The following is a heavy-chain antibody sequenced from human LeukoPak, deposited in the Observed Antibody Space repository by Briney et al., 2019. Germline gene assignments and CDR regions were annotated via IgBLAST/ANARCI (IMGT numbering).Heavy chain of an antibody. CDR3: ARESVSLYYYDSSGYLAPGTRWFDP. CDR2: INPNSGGT. Sequence: ASVKVSCKASGYTFTGYYMHWVRQAPGQGLEWMGWINPNSGGTNYAQKFQGRVTMTRDMSISTAYMELSRLRSDDTAVYYCARESVSLYYYDSSGYLAPGTRWFDPWGQGTLVTVSS. J-gene: IGHJ5*02. CDR1: GYTFTGYY. V-gene: IGHV1-2*02. D-gene: IGHD3-22*01.